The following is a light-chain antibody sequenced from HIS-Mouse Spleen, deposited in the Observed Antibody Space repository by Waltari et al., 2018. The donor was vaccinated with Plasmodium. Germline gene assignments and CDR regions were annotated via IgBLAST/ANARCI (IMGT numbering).Light chain of an antibody. Sequence: SYELTQPPSVSVSPGQTARITCSGDALQKNYAYWYQQKSGQAPVLVIYEDSKRPSGIPGGFSGSSSGTMATLTFSGAQVEDEADYYCYSTDSSGNHRVFGGGTKLTVL. CDR2: EDS. CDR3: YSTDSSGNHRV. J-gene: IGLJ3*02. V-gene: IGLV3-10*01. CDR1: ALQKNY.